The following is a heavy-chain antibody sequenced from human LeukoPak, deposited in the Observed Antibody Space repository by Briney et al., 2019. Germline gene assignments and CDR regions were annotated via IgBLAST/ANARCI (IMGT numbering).Heavy chain of an antibody. CDR3: AKGTGYYYYYGMDV. Sequence: PGGSLRLSCAASGFTLSSYAMTWVRQAPGKGLEWVSGISGSGVNTYYADSVKGRFTISRDNSKSTLHLQMNSLRAEDTALYYCAKGTGYYYYYGMDVWGQGTTVTVSS. D-gene: IGHD3/OR15-3a*01. V-gene: IGHV3-23*01. CDR2: ISGSGVNT. J-gene: IGHJ6*02. CDR1: GFTLSSYA.